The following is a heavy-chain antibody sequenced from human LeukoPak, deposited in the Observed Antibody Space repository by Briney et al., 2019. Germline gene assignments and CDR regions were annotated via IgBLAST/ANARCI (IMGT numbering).Heavy chain of an antibody. D-gene: IGHD6-13*01. V-gene: IGHV3-23*01. CDR3: ARVRANWYEDY. CDR2: ISGSGGRI. J-gene: IGHJ4*02. CDR1: GFTFSSYS. Sequence: GGSLRLSCAASGFTFSSYSMSWVRQAPGKGLEWVSSISGSGGRIDYADSVKGRFTISRDNSKNTLSPQMNSLTAEDTAVYYCARVRANWYEDYWGQGTLVTVSS.